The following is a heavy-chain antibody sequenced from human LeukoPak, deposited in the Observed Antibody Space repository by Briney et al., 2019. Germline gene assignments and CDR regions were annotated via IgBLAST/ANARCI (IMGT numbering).Heavy chain of an antibody. CDR3: ASQKEPATSFDY. D-gene: IGHD1-14*01. Sequence: PGGSLRLSCAASGFTFSSYAMHWVRQAPGKGLEWVAVISYDGSNKYYADSVKGRFTISRDNSKNTLYLQMNSLRAEDTAVYYCASQKEPATSFDYWGQGTLVTVSS. J-gene: IGHJ4*02. CDR1: GFTFSSYA. V-gene: IGHV3-30-3*01. CDR2: ISYDGSNK.